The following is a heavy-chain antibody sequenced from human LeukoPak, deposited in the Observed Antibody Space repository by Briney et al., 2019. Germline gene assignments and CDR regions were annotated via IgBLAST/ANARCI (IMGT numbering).Heavy chain of an antibody. Sequence: GGSLRLSCAASGFTFSSYEMTWVRQAPGKGLEWVSYISSSGSTIYYADSVKGRFTISRDNAKNSLYLQMNSLRAEDTAVYYCARLLWELHDSYYFDYWGQGTLVTVSS. J-gene: IGHJ4*02. V-gene: IGHV3-48*03. CDR3: ARLLWELHDSYYFDY. CDR1: GFTFSSYE. CDR2: ISSSGSTI. D-gene: IGHD1-26*01.